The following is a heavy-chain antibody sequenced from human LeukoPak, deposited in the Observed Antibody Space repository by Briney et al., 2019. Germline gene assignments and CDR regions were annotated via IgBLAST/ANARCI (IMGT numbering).Heavy chain of an antibody. CDR3: ARSGSYYAFDI. D-gene: IGHD3-10*01. V-gene: IGHV3-11*04. J-gene: IGHJ3*02. CDR1: GFTFSDYY. CDR2: ISGTGSII. Sequence: PGGSLRLSCAASGFTFSDYYMTWIRQAPGKGLEWLSYISGTGSIIYYADSVKGRFTISRDNSKNTLYLQMNSLSAEDTAVYYCARSGSYYAFDIWGQGTMVTVSS.